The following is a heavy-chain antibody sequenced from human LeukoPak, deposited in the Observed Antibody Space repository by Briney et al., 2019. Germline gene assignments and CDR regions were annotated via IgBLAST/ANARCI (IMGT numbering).Heavy chain of an antibody. D-gene: IGHD4-17*01. J-gene: IGHJ4*02. Sequence: GGSLRLSCAASGFTFSSYSMSWVRQAPGKGLEWVANIKQDGGQIYYLDSVKGRFTVSRDNAKNSLYLQMNSLRAEDPAVYYCARLGARQMLEYWGQGTLVTVSS. CDR1: GFTFSSYS. CDR2: IKQDGGQI. CDR3: ARLGARQMLEY. V-gene: IGHV3-7*01.